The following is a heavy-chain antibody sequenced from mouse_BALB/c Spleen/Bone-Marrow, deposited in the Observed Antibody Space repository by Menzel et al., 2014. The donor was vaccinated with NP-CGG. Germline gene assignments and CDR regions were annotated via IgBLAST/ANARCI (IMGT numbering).Heavy chain of an antibody. CDR2: IDTSDSYT. V-gene: IGHV1-69*01. CDR1: GHTFTDYW. J-gene: IGHJ3*01. D-gene: IGHD2-14*01. CDR3: ARSDYRFDPLPY. Sequence: QVQLQQSGAELVMPGASVKMSCKASGHTFTDYWMHWVKQRPGQGLEWIGAIDTSDSYTSYNQKFKGKATLTVDESSSTAYMQLSSLTSEDSAVYYCARSDYRFDPLPYWGQVTLVTVSA.